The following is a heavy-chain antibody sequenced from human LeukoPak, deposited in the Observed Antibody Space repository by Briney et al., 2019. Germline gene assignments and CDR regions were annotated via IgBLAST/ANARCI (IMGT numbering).Heavy chain of an antibody. J-gene: IGHJ5*02. V-gene: IGHV4-59*04. D-gene: IGHD3-3*01. Sequence: SETLSLTCTVSGGSINSYYWTWIRQPRGGGRVGFGSIYHSESNYSNPPLERRVTISLDTSKNQFSLNLTSLPAAETAVYYCAGRRITIFGEVIRSRRHYFDPWGQGSLVTVSS. CDR2: IYHSESN. CDR1: GGSINSYY. CDR3: AGRRITIFGEVIRSRRHYFDP.